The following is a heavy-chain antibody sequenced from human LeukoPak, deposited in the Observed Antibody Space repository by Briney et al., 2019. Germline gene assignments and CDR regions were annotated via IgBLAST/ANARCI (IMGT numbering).Heavy chain of an antibody. CDR3: AKARYDGEVMIAATDY. CDR1: GFTFSSYG. V-gene: IGHV3-30*18. Sequence: PGRSLRLSCAASGFTFSSYGMHWVRQAPGKGLEWVAFISYDGSNKCYADSVKGRFTISRDNSKNTLYLQMNNLRADDTAVYYCAKARYDGEVMIAATDYWGQGTLVTVSS. J-gene: IGHJ4*02. D-gene: IGHD2-15*01. CDR2: ISYDGSNK.